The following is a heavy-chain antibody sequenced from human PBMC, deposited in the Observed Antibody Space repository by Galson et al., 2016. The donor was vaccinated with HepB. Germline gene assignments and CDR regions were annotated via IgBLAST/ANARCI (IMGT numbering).Heavy chain of an antibody. D-gene: IGHD6-19*01. CDR2: MRSRFDSYAT. Sequence: SLRLSCAASGFTFSGSHTHWVRQAPGKGLEWVGHMRSRFDSYATAYAASVKGRFTISRDDSKSTAYLQMNSLRTEDTAVYYCSRQDLAVNDYWGQGILVTVSS. V-gene: IGHV3-73*01. CDR1: GFTFSGSH. CDR3: SRQDLAVNDY. J-gene: IGHJ4*02.